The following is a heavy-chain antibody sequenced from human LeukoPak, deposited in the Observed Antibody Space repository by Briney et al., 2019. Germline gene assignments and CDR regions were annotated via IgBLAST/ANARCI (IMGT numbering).Heavy chain of an antibody. V-gene: IGHV4-39*07. J-gene: IGHJ4*02. Sequence: KPSETLSLTCTVSVGSISSSSYYWSWIRQPPGKGLEWIGEVNHSASTNYNPSLKSRVTISVDTSKNQFSLKLSSVTAADTAVYYCARGSGSYQPLDNWGQGTLVTVSS. D-gene: IGHD1-26*01. CDR1: VGSISSSSYY. CDR2: VNHSAST. CDR3: ARGSGSYQPLDN.